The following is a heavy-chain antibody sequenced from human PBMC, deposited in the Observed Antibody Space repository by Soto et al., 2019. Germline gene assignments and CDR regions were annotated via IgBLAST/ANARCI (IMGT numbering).Heavy chain of an antibody. CDR3: ARDRGLAAGEAFDI. J-gene: IGHJ3*02. V-gene: IGHV4-31*03. CDR2: IYYSGST. Sequence: QVQLQESGPGLVKPPQTLSLTCTVSGGSISSGGYYWSWIRQHPGKGLEWIGYIYYSGSTYYNPSLKIRVTISVDTSKNQFSLKLSSVTAADTAVYYCARDRGLAAGEAFDIWGQGTIFTFSS. CDR1: GGSISSGGYY. D-gene: IGHD1-26*01.